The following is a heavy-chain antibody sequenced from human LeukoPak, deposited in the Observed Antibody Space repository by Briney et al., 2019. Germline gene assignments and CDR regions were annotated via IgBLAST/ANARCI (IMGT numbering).Heavy chain of an antibody. CDR1: GFTFSSYS. V-gene: IGHV3-21*01. D-gene: IGHD3-22*01. CDR2: ISSSSSHI. Sequence: GGSLRLSCAASGFTFSSYSMNWVRQAPGKGLEWVSSISSSSSHIYYADSVKGRFTISRDNAKNSLYLQMNSLRAEDTAVYYCARGYYDSSGYSGDYWGQGTLVTVSS. J-gene: IGHJ4*02. CDR3: ARGYYDSSGYSGDY.